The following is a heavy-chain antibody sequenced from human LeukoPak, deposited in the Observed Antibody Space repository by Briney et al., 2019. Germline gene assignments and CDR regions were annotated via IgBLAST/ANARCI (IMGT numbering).Heavy chain of an antibody. J-gene: IGHJ4*02. CDR2: IYYTGST. CDR3: ARALGYCSSTSCYVDY. CDR1: GGSFNSGGYY. D-gene: IGHD2-2*01. Sequence: SETLSLTCTVSGGSFNSGGYYWSWIRQHPGKGLEWIGYIYYTGSTYYNPSLKSRLTISIDTSKNQFSLKLSSVTAADTAMYYCARALGYCSSTSCYVDYWGQGTLVTVSS. V-gene: IGHV4-31*03.